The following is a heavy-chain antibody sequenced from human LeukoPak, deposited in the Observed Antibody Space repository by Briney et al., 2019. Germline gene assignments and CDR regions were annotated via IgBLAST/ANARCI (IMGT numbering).Heavy chain of an antibody. CDR2: IYYSGST. D-gene: IGHD6-19*01. CDR1: GDSISSSSSY. J-gene: IGHJ5*02. Sequence: SETLSLTCTVSGDSISSSSSYWGWIRQPPGEGLEWIGSIYYSGSTYYNTSLKSRVTISVDTSKNQFSLRLNSVTAADTAVYYCARSPRGLVRFVGSTANWFDPWGQGTLVAVSS. CDR3: ARSPRGLVRFVGSTANWFDP. V-gene: IGHV4-39*07.